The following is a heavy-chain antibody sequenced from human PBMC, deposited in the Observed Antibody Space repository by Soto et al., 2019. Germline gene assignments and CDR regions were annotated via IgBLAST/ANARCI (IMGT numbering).Heavy chain of an antibody. Sequence: ETLSLTCTVSGGSISSYYWSWIRQPPGKGLEWIGYIYYSGSTNHNPSLKSRVTISVDTSKNQFSLKLSSVTAADTAVYYCARHLATVTTGGFDYWGQGTLVTVSS. J-gene: IGHJ4*02. CDR2: IYYSGST. D-gene: IGHD4-17*01. CDR3: ARHLATVTTGGFDY. CDR1: GGSISSYY. V-gene: IGHV4-59*08.